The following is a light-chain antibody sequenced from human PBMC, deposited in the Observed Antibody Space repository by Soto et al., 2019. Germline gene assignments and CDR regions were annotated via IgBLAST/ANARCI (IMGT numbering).Light chain of an antibody. J-gene: IGKJ1*01. CDR3: QQPIDFPRT. V-gene: IGKV1-12*01. CDR2: AAS. CDR1: QDISSW. Sequence: DIQMTQSPSFVSASVGDIVTITCRASQDISSWLAWYQQKPGKAPKLLIYAASSLQSGLPSRFSGSGSATDFTLTIRRLQPEDSAPYYRQQPIDFPRTFGQGTKVDIK.